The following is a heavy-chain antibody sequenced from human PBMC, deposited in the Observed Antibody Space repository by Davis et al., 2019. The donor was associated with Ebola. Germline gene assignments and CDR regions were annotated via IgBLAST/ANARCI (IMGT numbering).Heavy chain of an antibody. CDR1: GGSITSYY. CDR2: VYYSGST. D-gene: IGHD3-10*01. J-gene: IGHJ4*02. V-gene: IGHV4-59*01. CDR3: ARVWNDYGSGSYYDY. Sequence: MPSETLSLTCTVSGGSITSYYWHWIRQPPGKGLEWIGFVYYSGSTSYNPSLKSRVTMSVDTSKSQFSLKLNSVAAADTAVYYCARVWNDYGSGSYYDYWGQGILVTVSS.